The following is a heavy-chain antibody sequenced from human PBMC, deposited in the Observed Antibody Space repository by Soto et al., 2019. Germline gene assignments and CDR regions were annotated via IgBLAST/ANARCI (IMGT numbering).Heavy chain of an antibody. V-gene: IGHV4-34*01. D-gene: IGHD6-6*01. Sequence: SETLSLTCAVYGGSFSGYYWSWIRQPPGKGLEWIGEINHSGSTNYNPSLKSRVTISVDTSKNQFSLKLSSVTAADTAVYYCARGRDSSSSRSVVYFDYWGQGTLVTVYS. CDR1: GGSFSGYY. CDR3: ARGRDSSSSRSVVYFDY. J-gene: IGHJ4*02. CDR2: INHSGST.